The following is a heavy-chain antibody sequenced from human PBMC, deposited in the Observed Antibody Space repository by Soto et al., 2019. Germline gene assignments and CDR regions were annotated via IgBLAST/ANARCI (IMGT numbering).Heavy chain of an antibody. D-gene: IGHD5-18*01. V-gene: IGHV3-48*04. Sequence: GGSLRLSCAASGFTFSSYSMNWVRQAPGKGLEGVSYISISSSNIYYADSVKGRFTISRDNAKNSLYLQMNSLRAEDTAVYYCARFLYSYGSCYYGMDVWGQGTTVTVSS. CDR1: GFTFSSYS. CDR2: ISISSSNI. CDR3: ARFLYSYGSCYYGMDV. J-gene: IGHJ6*02.